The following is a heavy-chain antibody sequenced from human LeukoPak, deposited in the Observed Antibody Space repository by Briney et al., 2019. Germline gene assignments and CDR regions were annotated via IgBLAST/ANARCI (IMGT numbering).Heavy chain of an antibody. J-gene: IGHJ4*02. CDR1: GDSNSNYY. Sequence: PSETLSLTCTVSGDSNSNYYWSWIRQSPGKELEWIGYMYNRGSTIYNPSLKSRVTISTDTSKNQFSLRLTSVTAADTAVYYCARAEKAVTGTLDSWGQGTLITVSS. V-gene: IGHV4-59*01. CDR3: ARAEKAVTGTLDS. D-gene: IGHD6-19*01. CDR2: MYNRGST.